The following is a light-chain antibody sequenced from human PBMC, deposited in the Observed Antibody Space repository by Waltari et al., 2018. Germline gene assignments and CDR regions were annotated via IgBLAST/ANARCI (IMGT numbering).Light chain of an antibody. Sequence: DIRMTQSPSTLSASVGARVTITCRASDNIGNWLAWYQHRAGKAPNLLISRATVLESGVPSRFSGSGSGTDFTLSITSLQPGDFASFYCQQYKDYPYTFGQGTKLEI. CDR1: DNIGNW. J-gene: IGKJ2*01. V-gene: IGKV1-5*03. CDR3: QQYKDYPYT. CDR2: RAT.